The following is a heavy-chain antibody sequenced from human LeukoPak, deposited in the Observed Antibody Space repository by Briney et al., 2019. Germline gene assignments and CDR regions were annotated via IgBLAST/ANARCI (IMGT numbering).Heavy chain of an antibody. CDR3: GGYYYKYAFDI. D-gene: IGHD3-22*01. CDR2: IYTSGST. J-gene: IGHJ3*02. V-gene: IGHV4-4*07. Sequence: SETLSLTCTVSGGSISGNYYWSWIRQPAGKGLEWIGRIYTSGSTNYNPSPKSRVTMSVDTSKNQFSLKLSSVTAADTAVYYCGGYYYKYAFDIWGQGTMVTVSS. CDR1: GGSISGNYY.